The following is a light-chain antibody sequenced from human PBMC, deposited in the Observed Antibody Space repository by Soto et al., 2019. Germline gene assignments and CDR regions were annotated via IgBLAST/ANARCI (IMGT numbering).Light chain of an antibody. CDR2: EAR. V-gene: IGLV2-23*01. CDR3: CSYAGSSVL. J-gene: IGLJ2*01. CDR1: SSDIGTYHL. Sequence: QSALTQPASVSGSPGQSITISCTGTSSDIGTYHLVSWYQQYPGKAPKLMIYEARKRPSGVSNRFSGSRSGNTASLTISGLQAEDEADYYCCSYAGSSVLFGGGTKLT.